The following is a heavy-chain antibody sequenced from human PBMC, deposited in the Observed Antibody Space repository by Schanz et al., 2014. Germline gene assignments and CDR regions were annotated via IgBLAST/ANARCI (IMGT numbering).Heavy chain of an antibody. J-gene: IGHJ4*02. V-gene: IGHV3-30*02. Sequence: VQLVESGGGLVQPGGSLRLSCAASGFTFSNYWIHWVRQAPGKGLEWVAFIWSDGSRTYHAESVKGRFTISRDSSKNTLYLQMNSLRADDTAVYYCAKSKSQLPLFDYWGQGTLVAVSS. CDR2: IWSDGSRT. D-gene: IGHD2-21*01. CDR3: AKSKSQLPLFDY. CDR1: GFTFSNYW.